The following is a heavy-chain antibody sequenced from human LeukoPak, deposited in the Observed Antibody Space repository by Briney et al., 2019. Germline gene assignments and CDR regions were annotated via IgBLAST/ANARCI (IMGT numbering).Heavy chain of an antibody. CDR2: IFPGDSDT. CDR1: GSIFTNYW. J-gene: IGHJ4*02. Sequence: GASLQISGQGSGSIFTNYWIGRVRPLPGKGLDWMWIIFPGDSDTSYSLSFQGHVTISAAKSIRTSYVQWSSLKASDTAMYYCARIGGQTSVDYWGQGTLVTVSS. V-gene: IGHV5-51*01. CDR3: ARIGGQTSVDY.